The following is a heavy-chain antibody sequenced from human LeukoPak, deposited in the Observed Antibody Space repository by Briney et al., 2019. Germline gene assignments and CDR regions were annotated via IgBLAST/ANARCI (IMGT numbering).Heavy chain of an antibody. D-gene: IGHD1-26*01. CDR2: IIPIFGTA. J-gene: IGHJ5*01. V-gene: IGHV1-69*01. Sequence: SVKVSCKASGGTFSSYAISWVRQAPRQGLEWMGGIIPIFGTANYAQKFQGRVTITADESTSTAYMELSSLRSEDTAVYYCARVQWELENNWFDSWGQGTLVTVSS. CDR1: GGTFSSYA. CDR3: ARVQWELENNWFDS.